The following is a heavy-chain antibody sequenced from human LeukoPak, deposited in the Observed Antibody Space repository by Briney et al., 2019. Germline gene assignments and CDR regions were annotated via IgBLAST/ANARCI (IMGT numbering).Heavy chain of an antibody. D-gene: IGHD2-2*01. Sequence: GGSLRLSCTASGFTLGEYAMSWFRQAPGQGLEWVGFIRSKAYGGTTEYAASVKGRFTISRDDSKSIAYLQMNSLKTEDTAVYYCTRDSYSSQLAYYWGQGTLVTVSS. CDR3: TRDSYSSQLAYY. J-gene: IGHJ4*02. V-gene: IGHV3-49*03. CDR1: GFTLGEYA. CDR2: IRSKAYGGTT.